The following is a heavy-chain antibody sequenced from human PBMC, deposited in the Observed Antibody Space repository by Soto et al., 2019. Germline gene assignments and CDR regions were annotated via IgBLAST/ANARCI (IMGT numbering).Heavy chain of an antibody. D-gene: IGHD2-15*01. CDR1: GGSISPYY. CDR3: ASRGTTTDCSGGSCYARGFDY. V-gene: IGHV4-59*08. Sequence: LSLTCTVSGGSISPYYWSWIRQPPGQKLEYIGYISYSGSTNYNPSLKSRVTVSVDTSKNQFSLKLSSVTAADTAVYYCASRGTTTDCSGGSCYARGFDYWGQGTLVTVSS. J-gene: IGHJ4*02. CDR2: ISYSGST.